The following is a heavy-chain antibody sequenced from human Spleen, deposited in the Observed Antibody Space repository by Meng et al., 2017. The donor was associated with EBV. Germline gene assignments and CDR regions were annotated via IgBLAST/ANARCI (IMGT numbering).Heavy chain of an antibody. CDR3: ARRKLAAAVRFDS. D-gene: IGHD6-13*01. CDR1: GESISGYY. J-gene: IGHJ4*02. CDR2: VNHSGIT. V-gene: IGHV4-34*01. Sequence: QVPLQQVGAGLLTPSEHLSATCAVYGESISGYYGSWIRQPPGKGLEWIGEVNHSGITNYNASLESRVTVSVDTTRNQFSLRLKSVTAADTAVYFCARRKLAAAVRFDSWGQGILVTVSS.